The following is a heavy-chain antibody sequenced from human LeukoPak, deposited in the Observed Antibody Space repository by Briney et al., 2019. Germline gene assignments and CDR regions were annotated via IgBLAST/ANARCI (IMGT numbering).Heavy chain of an antibody. J-gene: IGHJ4*02. CDR3: ARVPGYSYDPPFDY. D-gene: IGHD5-18*01. CDR1: GGTFSSYA. V-gene: IGHV1-69*01. Sequence: ASVKVSCKASGGTFSSYAISWVRPAPGQGLEWMGGIIPIFGTANYAQKFQGRVTITADESTSTAYMELSSLRSEDTAVYYCARVPGYSYDPPFDYWGQGTLVTVSS. CDR2: IIPIFGTA.